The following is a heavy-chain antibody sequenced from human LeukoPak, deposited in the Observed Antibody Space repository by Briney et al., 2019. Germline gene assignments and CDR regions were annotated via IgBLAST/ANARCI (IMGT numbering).Heavy chain of an antibody. CDR1: GFTFSSYA. CDR2: ISYAECNK. V-gene: IGHV3-30*04. D-gene: IGHD6-13*01. J-gene: IGHJ4*02. Sequence: EGSLRLSCPASGFTFSSYAMHWVRQAAGKGLAGVAVISYAECNKYYVDCVKDRFTLYRDNSMNTQYLQMNSLRAEDTAVYYCARDSRAAALPWGQGTLVTVSS. CDR3: ARDSRAAALP.